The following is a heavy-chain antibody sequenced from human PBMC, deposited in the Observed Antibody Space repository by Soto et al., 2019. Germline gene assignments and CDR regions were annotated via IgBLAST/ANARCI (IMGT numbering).Heavy chain of an antibody. CDR3: MRQGCGALHGLVDV. J-gene: IGHJ6*02. V-gene: IGHV4-59*08. Sequence: QVQLRESGPGLVKPSETLSLICSDSGGSISNHNCGWIRLPPGTGMEWIGYIRDDGSTSYNPSLRSRVTISMDTSKKEFSLKLTSVTAADTAVYYCMRQGCGALHGLVDVWGQGTTVTVSS. CDR2: IRDDGST. D-gene: IGHD2-15*01. CDR1: GGSISNHN.